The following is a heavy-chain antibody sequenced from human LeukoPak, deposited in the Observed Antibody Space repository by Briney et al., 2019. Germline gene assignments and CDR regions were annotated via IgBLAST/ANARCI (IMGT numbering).Heavy chain of an antibody. CDR1: GGSISSSSYY. Sequence: SETLSLTCTVSGGSISSSSYYWGWIRQPPGKGLEWIGSIYYSGSTYYNPSLKSRVTISVDTSKNQFSLKLSSVTAADTAVYYCARHLSRGYCSGGSCYSKFDYWGQGTLVTVSS. J-gene: IGHJ4*02. D-gene: IGHD2-15*01. CDR2: IYYSGST. V-gene: IGHV4-39*01. CDR3: ARHLSRGYCSGGSCYSKFDY.